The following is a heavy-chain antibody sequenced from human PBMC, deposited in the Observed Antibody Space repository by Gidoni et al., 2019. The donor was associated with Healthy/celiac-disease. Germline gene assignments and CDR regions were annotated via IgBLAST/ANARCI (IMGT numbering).Heavy chain of an antibody. CDR2: ISYDGSNK. V-gene: IGHV3-30-3*01. J-gene: IGHJ4*02. Sequence: AASGFTFSSYAMHWVRQAPGKGLEWVAVISYDGSNKYYADSVKGRFTISRDNSKNTLYLQMNSLRAEDTAVYYCARAKDDYGDYGGSDYYFDYWGQGTLVTVSS. CDR3: ARAKDDYGDYGGSDYYFDY. CDR1: GFTFSSYA. D-gene: IGHD4-17*01.